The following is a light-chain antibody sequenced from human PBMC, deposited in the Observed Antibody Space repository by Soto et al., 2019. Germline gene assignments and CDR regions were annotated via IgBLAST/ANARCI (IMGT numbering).Light chain of an antibody. CDR1: KSLVHDDGDTY. V-gene: IGKV2-24*01. Sequence: DIVMTQTPLSSPVTLGQPASISCRSSKSLVHDDGDTYLNWFHQRPGQPPRLLIYKISQRFSGVPDRFSGSGAGTDFTLKISRVEAEDVGVYYCTQAIQIPYTFGQGTRLEIK. CDR2: KIS. J-gene: IGKJ2*01. CDR3: TQAIQIPYT.